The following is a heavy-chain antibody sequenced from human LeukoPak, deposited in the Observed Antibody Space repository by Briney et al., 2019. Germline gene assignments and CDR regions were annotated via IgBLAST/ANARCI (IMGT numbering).Heavy chain of an antibody. CDR2: IRYDGSNK. Sequence: PGGSLRPSCAASGFTFSSYGMHWVRQAPGKGLEWVALIRYDGSNKYYADSVKGRFTISRDNSKNTLYLQMNSLRAEDTAVYYCAKDYYDSSGYYYHPYWGQGTLVTVSS. D-gene: IGHD3-22*01. J-gene: IGHJ4*02. V-gene: IGHV3-30*02. CDR3: AKDYYDSSGYYYHPY. CDR1: GFTFSSYG.